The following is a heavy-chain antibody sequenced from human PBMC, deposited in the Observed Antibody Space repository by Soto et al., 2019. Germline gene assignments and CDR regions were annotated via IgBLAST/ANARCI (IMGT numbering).Heavy chain of an antibody. J-gene: IGHJ3*02. CDR3: ARRWGDAFDI. CDR1: GGSISSYY. V-gene: IGHV4-59*08. Sequence: QVQLQESGPGLVKPSETLSLTCTVSGGSISSYYWSWIRQPPGKGLEWIGYIYYTGSTNYNPSLMSRVTISVDTSKNHFPRSLSSVTAADTAVYYCARRWGDAFDIWGQGTMVTVAS. CDR2: IYYTGST. D-gene: IGHD3-16*01.